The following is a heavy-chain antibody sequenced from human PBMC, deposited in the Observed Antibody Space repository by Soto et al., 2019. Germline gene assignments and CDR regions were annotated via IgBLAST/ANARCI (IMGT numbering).Heavy chain of an antibody. CDR3: ARLPHGHTYGNDY. V-gene: IGHV3-7*05. CDR2: IKQDGSEK. Sequence: PGGSLRLSCAASGFTFSSYWMSWVRQAPGKGLEWVANIKQDGSEKYYVDSVKGRFTISRDNAKNSLYLQMNSLRAEDTAVYYCARLPHGHTYGNDYWGQGTLVTVSS. CDR1: GFTFSSYW. J-gene: IGHJ4*02. D-gene: IGHD5-18*01.